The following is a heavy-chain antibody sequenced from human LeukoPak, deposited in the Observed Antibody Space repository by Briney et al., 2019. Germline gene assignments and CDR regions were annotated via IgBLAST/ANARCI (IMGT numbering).Heavy chain of an antibody. D-gene: IGHD6-19*01. J-gene: IGHJ5*02. CDR3: ARDPSSGWYLKGWFDP. CDR1: GFTFSDYY. V-gene: IGHV3-11*04. Sequence: GGSLRLSCAASGFTFSDYYMSWIRQAPGKGLEWVSYISSSGSTIYYADSVKGRCTISRDNAKNSLYLQMNSLRAEDTAVYYCARDPSSGWYLKGWFDPWGQGTLVTVSS. CDR2: ISSSGSTI.